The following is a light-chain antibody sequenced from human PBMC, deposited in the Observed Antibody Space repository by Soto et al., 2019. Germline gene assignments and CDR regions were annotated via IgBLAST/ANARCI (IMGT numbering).Light chain of an antibody. CDR1: QSLLHSNKYKY. Sequence: DIVMTQSPLSLPVTPGEPASISCRSSQSLLHSNKYKYLDWYLQKPGQSPQLLIYLGSNRASGVPDRFGGSGSGTDFTLKISRVEAEDVGLYYCMQTLQTPLTFGGGTKVEI. CDR3: MQTLQTPLT. J-gene: IGKJ4*01. V-gene: IGKV2-28*01. CDR2: LGS.